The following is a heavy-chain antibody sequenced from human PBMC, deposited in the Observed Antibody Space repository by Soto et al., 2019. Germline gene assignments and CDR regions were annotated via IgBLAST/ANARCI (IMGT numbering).Heavy chain of an antibody. Sequence: QMQLVQSGPEVKKPGTPGNVSCKASGFTFTSSAMQWVRQARGQRLEWIGWIVVGSGNTNYAHKFQDRVTIARDMTTSRGCTELSSLRSEDTAVYYGAAAIAAAGTGGMDVWGRGGTVTDSS. J-gene: IGHJ6*02. V-gene: IGHV1-58*02. CDR3: AAAIAAAGTGGMDV. CDR1: GFTFTSSA. CDR2: IVVGSGNT. D-gene: IGHD6-13*01.